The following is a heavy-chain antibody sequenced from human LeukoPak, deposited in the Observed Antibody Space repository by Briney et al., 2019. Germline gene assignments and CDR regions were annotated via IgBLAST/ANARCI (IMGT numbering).Heavy chain of an antibody. J-gene: IGHJ5*02. CDR2: INPNSGGT. CDR1: GYTFTGYY. D-gene: IGHD4-23*01. CDR3: ARGGENDYVGSWFDP. Sequence: GASVKVSCKASGYTFTGYYMHWVRQAPGQGLEWMGWINPNSGGTNYAQKFQGRVTMTRDTSISTAYMELSRLRSDDTAVYYCARGGENDYVGSWFDPWGQGTLVTVSS. V-gene: IGHV1-2*02.